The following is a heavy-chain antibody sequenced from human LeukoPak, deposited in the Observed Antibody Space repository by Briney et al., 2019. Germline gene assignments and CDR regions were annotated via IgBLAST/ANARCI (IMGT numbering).Heavy chain of an antibody. V-gene: IGHV1-18*01. CDR2: ISAYNGNT. CDR1: GYTFTSYG. Sequence: ASVKVSCKASGYTFTSYGISWVRQAPGQGPEWMGWISAYNGNTNYAQKLQGRITMTTDTSTSTAYMDLRSLRSGDTAVYYCARDYYDSSGYLRDYWGQGTLVTVSS. D-gene: IGHD3-22*01. J-gene: IGHJ4*02. CDR3: ARDYYDSSGYLRDY.